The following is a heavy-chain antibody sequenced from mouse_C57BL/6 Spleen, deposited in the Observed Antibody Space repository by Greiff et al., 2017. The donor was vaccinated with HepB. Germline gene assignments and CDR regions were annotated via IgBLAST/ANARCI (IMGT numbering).Heavy chain of an antibody. CDR3: TRCLLPENFDY. J-gene: IGHJ2*01. V-gene: IGHV1-5*01. D-gene: IGHD5-5*01. Sequence: VQLQQSGTVLARPGASVKMSCKTSGYTFTSYWMHWVNQRPGQGLEWIGAIYPGNSDTSYNQKFKGKAKLTAVTSASTAYMELSSLTNEDSAVYYCTRCLLPENFDYWGQGTTLTVSS. CDR1: GYTFTSYW. CDR2: IYPGNSDT.